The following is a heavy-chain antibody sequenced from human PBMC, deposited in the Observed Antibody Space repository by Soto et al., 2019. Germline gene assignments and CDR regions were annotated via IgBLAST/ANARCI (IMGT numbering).Heavy chain of an antibody. CDR1: GFTFSSYG. CDR3: AKDGVDCSSTSCYYYYGMDV. V-gene: IGHV3-30*18. D-gene: IGHD2-2*01. J-gene: IGHJ6*02. Sequence: GGSLRLSCAASGFTFSSYGMHWVRQAPGKGLEWVAVISYDGSNKYYADSVKGRFTISRDNSKNTLYLQMNSLRAEDTAVYYCAKDGVDCSSTSCYYYYGMDVWGQGTTVTVSS. CDR2: ISYDGSNK.